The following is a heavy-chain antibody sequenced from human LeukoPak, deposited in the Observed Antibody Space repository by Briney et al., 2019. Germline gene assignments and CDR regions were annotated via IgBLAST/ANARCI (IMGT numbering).Heavy chain of an antibody. CDR3: ASSYSSSWPNFDY. J-gene: IGHJ4*02. V-gene: IGHV1-69*05. CDR2: IIPIFGTA. Sequence: SVKVSCNASGGTFSSYAISWVRQAPGQGLEWMGGIIPIFGTANYTQKFQGRVTITTDESTSTAYMELSSLRSEDTAVYYCASSYSSSWPNFDYWGQGTLVTVSS. CDR1: GGTFSSYA. D-gene: IGHD6-13*01.